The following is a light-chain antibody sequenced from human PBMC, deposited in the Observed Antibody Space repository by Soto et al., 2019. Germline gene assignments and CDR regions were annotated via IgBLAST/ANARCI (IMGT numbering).Light chain of an antibody. J-gene: IGKJ5*01. V-gene: IGKV3-20*01. CDR1: QGRSSRN. Sequence: EILLTQSPGTLSLSPGERATLSCRASQGRSSRNLAWYQQKPGQAPRLLIYGASSRATGIPDRFSGSGSGTDFTLTISRLEPEDFAVYYCQQYGTSSLFGQGTRLEIK. CDR2: GAS. CDR3: QQYGTSSL.